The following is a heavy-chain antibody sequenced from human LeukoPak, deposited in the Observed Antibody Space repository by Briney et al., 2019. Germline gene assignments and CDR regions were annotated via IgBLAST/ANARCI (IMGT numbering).Heavy chain of an antibody. CDR3: AKVSDDFAIYYFDY. V-gene: IGHV3-30*02. CDR2: IRYDGSNK. D-gene: IGHD3-3*01. Sequence: GGSLRLSCAASGFTFSSYGTHWVRQAPGKGLEWVAFIRYDGSNKYYADSVKGRFTISRDNSKNTLYLQMNSLRAEDTAVYYCAKVSDDFAIYYFDYWGQGTLVTVSS. CDR1: GFTFSSYG. J-gene: IGHJ4*02.